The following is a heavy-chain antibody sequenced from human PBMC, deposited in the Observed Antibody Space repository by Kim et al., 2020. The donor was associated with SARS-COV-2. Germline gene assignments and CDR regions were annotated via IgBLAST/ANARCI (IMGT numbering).Heavy chain of an antibody. V-gene: IGHV3-21*01. Sequence: SGKSRITISKDKAKNPLYLQMNSLRAEDTAVYYCARENYGSDTTGWFDPWGQGTLVTVSS. D-gene: IGHD3-10*01. J-gene: IGHJ5*02. CDR3: ARENYGSDTTGWFDP.